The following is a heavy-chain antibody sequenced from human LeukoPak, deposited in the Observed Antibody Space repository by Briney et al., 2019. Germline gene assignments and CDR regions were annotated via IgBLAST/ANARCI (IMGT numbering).Heavy chain of an antibody. V-gene: IGHV1-2*02. D-gene: IGHD6-13*01. CDR3: ARRWQHLVPVPFFDY. CDR2: INPKSGDA. CDR1: GYTFTDSY. J-gene: IGHJ4*02. Sequence: ALVKVSCKASGYTFTDSYIHWVRQAPGQGLEWMGWINPKSGDADYAPKFQGRVTMTGDTSINTAYMELTSLRSDDTAVYYCARRWQHLVPVPFFDYWGQGTLVTVSS.